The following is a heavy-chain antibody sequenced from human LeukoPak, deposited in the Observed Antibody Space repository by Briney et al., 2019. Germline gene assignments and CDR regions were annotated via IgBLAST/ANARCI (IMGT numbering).Heavy chain of an antibody. D-gene: IGHD6-6*01. CDR2: IYSSGST. Sequence: SETLSLTCTVSGGSISSYYWSWIRQPAGKGLEWIGRIYSSGSTNYNPSLKSRVTMSVDTSKNQFSLKLSSVTAADTAVYYCARLADGTEYSEYYYYMDVWGKGTTVTVSS. CDR3: ARLADGTEYSEYYYYMDV. CDR1: GGSISSYY. V-gene: IGHV4-4*07. J-gene: IGHJ6*03.